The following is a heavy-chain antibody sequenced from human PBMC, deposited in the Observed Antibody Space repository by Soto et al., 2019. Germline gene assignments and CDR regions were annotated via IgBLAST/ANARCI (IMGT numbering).Heavy chain of an antibody. Sequence: EVQLVEPGGGLIQPGGSLRLSCAASGFSVSSNYLSWVRQAPGKGLEWVSVLYRGGTTYYADSVKGRFIISRDNSKNTLYLQMNALRAEDTAVYYCARPYDYTVPGGMDVWGQGTTVTVSS. V-gene: IGHV3-53*01. J-gene: IGHJ6*02. CDR1: GFSVSSNY. CDR3: ARPYDYTVPGGMDV. D-gene: IGHD4-4*01. CDR2: LYRGGTT.